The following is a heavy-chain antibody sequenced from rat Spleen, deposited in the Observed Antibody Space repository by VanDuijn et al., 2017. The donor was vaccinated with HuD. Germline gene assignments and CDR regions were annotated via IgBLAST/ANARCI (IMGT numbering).Heavy chain of an antibody. Sequence: QVHLKESGPGLVQPSQTLSLTCTVSGLSLTRSGVSWIRQPPGKGLEWMGVMWSGGSTAYNLGLKSRLSISRDTSKRQVFLKINSVQTEDTAIYYCARGGVSDYWGQGVMVTVSS. D-gene: IGHD4-3*01. CDR3: ARGGVSDY. J-gene: IGHJ2*01. CDR1: GLSLTRSG. CDR2: MWSGGST. V-gene: IGHV2-47*01.